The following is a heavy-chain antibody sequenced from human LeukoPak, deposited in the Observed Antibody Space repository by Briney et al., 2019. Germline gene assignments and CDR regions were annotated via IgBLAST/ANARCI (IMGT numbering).Heavy chain of an antibody. V-gene: IGHV1-46*01. CDR1: GYTFTSYY. CDR2: INPSGGST. J-gene: IGHJ4*02. D-gene: IGHD4-23*01. CDR3: ARVDPTVVYDY. Sequence: GASVKVSCKAPGYTFTSYYMHWVRQAPGQGLEWMGIINPSGGSTSYAQKFQGRVTMTRDTSTSTVYMELSSLRSGDTAVYYCARVDPTVVYDYWGQGTLVTVSS.